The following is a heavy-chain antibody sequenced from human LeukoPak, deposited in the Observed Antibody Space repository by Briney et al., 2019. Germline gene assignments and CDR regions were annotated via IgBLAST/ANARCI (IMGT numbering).Heavy chain of an antibody. CDR2: LNWNGAST. CDR1: GFTFDDYG. V-gene: IGHV3-20*04. J-gene: IGHJ4*02. D-gene: IGHD3-22*01. CDR3: ASTRLFSRGDY. Sequence: GGSLRLSCAASGFTFDDYGLSRGRQVPGKGLEWVSGLNWNGASTGYADSVTGRFTISRDNANHSLYPQMNSLRAEDTAVYYCASTRLFSRGDYWGQGTLVTVSS.